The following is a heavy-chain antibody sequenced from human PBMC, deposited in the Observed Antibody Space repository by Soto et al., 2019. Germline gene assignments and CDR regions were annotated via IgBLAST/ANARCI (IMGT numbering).Heavy chain of an antibody. J-gene: IGHJ6*02. Sequence: GGSLRLSCAASGFTFSSYAMSWVRQAPGKGLEWVSAISGSGGSTYYADSVKGRFTISRDNSKNTLYLQMNSLRAEDTAVYYCAKSETGDDSFVDYYGMDVWGQGTTVTVSS. CDR1: GFTFSSYA. CDR2: ISGSGGST. D-gene: IGHD7-27*01. V-gene: IGHV3-23*01. CDR3: AKSETGDDSFVDYYGMDV.